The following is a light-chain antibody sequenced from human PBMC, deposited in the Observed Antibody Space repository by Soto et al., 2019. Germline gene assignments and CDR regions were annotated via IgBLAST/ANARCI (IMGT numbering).Light chain of an antibody. CDR3: QQLKSYPFT. CDR1: QGISSA. V-gene: IGKV1-13*02. J-gene: IGKJ5*01. CDR2: DAS. Sequence: AIQLTQSPSSLSASVGDRVSITCRASQGISSALAWYQHKPGKPPKILIYDASSLQSRVPSRFSCSESGTECTLTISSLQPEEFATYYCQQLKSYPFTFGQGTRLEIK.